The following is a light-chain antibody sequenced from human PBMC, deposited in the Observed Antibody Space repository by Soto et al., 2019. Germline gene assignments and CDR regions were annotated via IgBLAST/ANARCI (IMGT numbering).Light chain of an antibody. Sequence: EIVMTQSPATLSVSPGERATLSCRASQSVSSNLAWYQQKPGQAPRLLIYGASNRATGVAARFSGSGSGTDFTLTISSLEPDDSAVYYCQQRDSWWTFGQGTKVDI. V-gene: IGKV3-11*01. CDR3: QQRDSWWT. CDR1: QSVSSN. CDR2: GAS. J-gene: IGKJ1*01.